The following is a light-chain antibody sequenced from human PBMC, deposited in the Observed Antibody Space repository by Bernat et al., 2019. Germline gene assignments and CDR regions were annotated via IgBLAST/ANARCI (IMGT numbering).Light chain of an antibody. CDR2: DAS. CDR1: QSISTY. CDR3: QRRNYWPPTWT. J-gene: IGKJ1*01. Sequence: EIVLTQSPGTLSLSPGDRATLSCRASQSISTYLAWYQQKPGQAPRFLTYDASNRATGIPARFTGNRSGTDFTLTIGTLEPDDFAVYFCQRRNYWPPTWTFGQGTKKEI. V-gene: IGKV3-11*01.